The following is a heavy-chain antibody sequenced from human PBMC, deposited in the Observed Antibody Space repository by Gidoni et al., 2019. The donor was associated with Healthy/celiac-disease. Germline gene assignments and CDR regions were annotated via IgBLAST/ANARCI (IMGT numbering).Heavy chain of an antibody. D-gene: IGHD3-22*01. CDR3: TTDFYDSSGYPPSY. V-gene: IGHV3-15*01. J-gene: IGHJ4*02. CDR2: IKSKTDGGTT. Sequence: EVQLVESGGGLVKPGGSLRLSCAASGFTFSNAWMSWVRQAPGKGLEWVGRIKSKTDGGTTDYAAPVKGRFTISRDDSKNTLYLQMNSLKTEDTAVYYCTTDFYDSSGYPPSYWGQGTLVTVSS. CDR1: GFTFSNAW.